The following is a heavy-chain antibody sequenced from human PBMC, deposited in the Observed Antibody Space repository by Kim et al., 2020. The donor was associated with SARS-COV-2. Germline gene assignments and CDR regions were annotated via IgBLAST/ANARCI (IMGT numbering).Heavy chain of an antibody. J-gene: IGHJ6*02. V-gene: IGHV3-64D*09. Sequence: YYADSVKGRFTISRDNSKNTLYLQMSSLRAEDTAVYYCVNLSLMRYGMDVWGQGTTVTVSS. CDR3: VNLSLMRYGMDV. D-gene: IGHD2-8*01.